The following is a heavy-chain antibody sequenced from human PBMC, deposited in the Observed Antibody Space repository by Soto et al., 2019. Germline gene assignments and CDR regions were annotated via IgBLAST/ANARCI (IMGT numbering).Heavy chain of an antibody. D-gene: IGHD5-12*01. Sequence: GGSLRLSCAASGFTFSSYEMNWVRQAPGKGLEWVSYISSSGSTIYYADSGKGRFTISRENAKNSLYLQMNSLRAEDTAVYYCASAPRVEMATISSYWGQGTLVTVSS. CDR3: ASAPRVEMATISSY. CDR2: ISSSGSTI. V-gene: IGHV3-48*03. CDR1: GFTFSSYE. J-gene: IGHJ4*02.